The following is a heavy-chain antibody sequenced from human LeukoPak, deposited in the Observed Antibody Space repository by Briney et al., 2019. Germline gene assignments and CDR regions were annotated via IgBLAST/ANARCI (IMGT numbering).Heavy chain of an antibody. J-gene: IGHJ6*02. CDR3: ARFFGIPPENKYWYGMDV. CDR1: GGSISSYH. D-gene: IGHD3-3*01. V-gene: IGHV4-59*08. CDR2: IYYSGST. Sequence: SETLSLTCTVSGGSISSYHWSWIRQPPGKGLEWIGYIYYSGSTNYNPSLKSRVTISVDTSKNQFSLKLSSVTAADTAVYYCARFFGIPPENKYWYGMDVWGQGTTVTVSS.